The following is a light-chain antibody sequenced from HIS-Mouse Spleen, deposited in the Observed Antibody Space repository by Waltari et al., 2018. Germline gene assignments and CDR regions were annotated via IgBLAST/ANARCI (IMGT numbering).Light chain of an antibody. V-gene: IGLV3-1*01. Sequence: SYELTQPPSVSVSPGQTASITCSGDKLGDKYACWYQQKPGQSPVLVIYKDSKRPSGIAERFSGSNSWNTATLTISGTQAMDEADYYCQAWDSSTYVFGTGTKVTVL. CDR3: QAWDSSTYV. CDR1: KLGDKY. J-gene: IGLJ1*01. CDR2: KDS.